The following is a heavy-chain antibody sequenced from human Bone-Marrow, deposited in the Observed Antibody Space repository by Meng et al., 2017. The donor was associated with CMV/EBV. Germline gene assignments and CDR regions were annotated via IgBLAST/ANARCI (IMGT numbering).Heavy chain of an antibody. V-gene: IGHV1-18*01. CDR1: GYTFASNG. CDR3: ARRGYCSNSNCMRNAFDI. Sequence: ASVKVSCKTSGYTFASNGISWVRQAPGQGLEWMGWISPYNGNTNYEQNLQGRVTMTTDTSTSTAYMELRSLRSDDTAVYYCARRGYCSNSNCMRNAFDIWGQGTMVNVSS. CDR2: ISPYNGNT. D-gene: IGHD2-2*01. J-gene: IGHJ3*02.